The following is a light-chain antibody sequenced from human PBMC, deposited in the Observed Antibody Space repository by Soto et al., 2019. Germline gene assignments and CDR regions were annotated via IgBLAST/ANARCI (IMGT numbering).Light chain of an antibody. CDR3: QKCAYRPI. CDR2: DAS. Sequence: DIQMTQSPYSMSASVGDRVTITCPASHDITSYLNWYQHKPGKAPKFLIYDASILEAAVPSRFSGRGSGTEFTFTSSSLQPEYVATYYCQKCAYRPIFGPGTRVDF. CDR1: HDITSY. V-gene: IGKV1-33*01. J-gene: IGKJ3*01.